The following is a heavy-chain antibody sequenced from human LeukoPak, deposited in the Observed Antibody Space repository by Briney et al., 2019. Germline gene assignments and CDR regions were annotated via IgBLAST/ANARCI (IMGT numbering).Heavy chain of an antibody. CDR3: ARGLRGYCSSTSCPSGYYYGMDV. Sequence: SETLSLTCAVYGGSFSGYYWSWIRQPPGKGLEWIGEINHSGSTNYNPSLKSRVTISVDTSKNQSSLKLSSVTAADTAVYYCARGLRGYCSSTSCPSGYYYGMDVWGQGTTVTVSS. D-gene: IGHD2-2*01. V-gene: IGHV4-34*01. J-gene: IGHJ6*02. CDR2: INHSGST. CDR1: GGSFSGYY.